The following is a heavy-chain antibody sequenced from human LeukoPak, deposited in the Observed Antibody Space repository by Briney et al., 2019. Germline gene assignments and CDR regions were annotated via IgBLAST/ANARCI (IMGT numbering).Heavy chain of an antibody. CDR3: AREVSSGWSYYYYYGMDV. V-gene: IGHV1-46*01. J-gene: IGHJ6*02. Sequence: ASVKVSCKASGYTFPSYFMHWVRQAPGQGLEWMGIINPSGGSTSYAQKFQGRVTMTRDTSTSTVYMELSSLRSEDTAVYYCAREVSSGWSYYYYYGMDVWGQGTTVTVSS. CDR1: GYTFPSYF. CDR2: INPSGGST. D-gene: IGHD6-19*01.